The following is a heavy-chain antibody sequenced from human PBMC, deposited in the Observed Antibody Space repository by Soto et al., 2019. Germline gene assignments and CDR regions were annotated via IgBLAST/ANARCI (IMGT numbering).Heavy chain of an antibody. CDR2: INPNSGGT. V-gene: IGHV1-2*04. CDR1: GYTFTGYY. D-gene: IGHD6-19*01. CDR3: AIDFSPGYSSGWYVSGF. J-gene: IGHJ4*02. Sequence: GASVKVSCKASGYTFTGYYMHWVRQAPGQGLEWMGWINPNSGGTNYAQKFQGWVTMTRDTSISTAYMELSRLRSDDTAVYFCAIDFSPGYSSGWYVSGFWGQGSQVTGSS.